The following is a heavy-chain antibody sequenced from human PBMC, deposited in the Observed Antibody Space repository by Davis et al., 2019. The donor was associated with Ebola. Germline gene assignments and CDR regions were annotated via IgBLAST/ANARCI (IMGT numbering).Heavy chain of an antibody. Sequence: PGGSLRLSCAVYGGSFSGYYWSWIRQPPGKGLEWIGEINHSGSTNYNPSLKSRVTISVDTSKNQFSLKLSSVTAADTAVYYCARGIAVAGHTGDYWGQGTLVTVSS. CDR3: ARGIAVAGHTGDY. CDR1: GGSFSGYY. CDR2: INHSGST. V-gene: IGHV4-34*01. J-gene: IGHJ4*02. D-gene: IGHD6-19*01.